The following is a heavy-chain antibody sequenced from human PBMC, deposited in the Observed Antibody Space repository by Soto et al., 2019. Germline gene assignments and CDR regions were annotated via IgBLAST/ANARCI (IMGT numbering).Heavy chain of an antibody. J-gene: IGHJ1*01. D-gene: IGHD6-13*01. CDR3: AKDQAAGGTISRYFQY. CDR1: GFSFSTYA. Sequence: EVQLLESGGGLVQPEGSLRLSCAASGFSFSTYAMSWVRQAPGKGLEWVSGISGSGGTTYYADSVKGRFTIYRDNSKNTLYLQVNSLRAEDTAVYYCAKDQAAGGTISRYFQYWGQGTLVTVSS. V-gene: IGHV3-23*01. CDR2: ISGSGGTT.